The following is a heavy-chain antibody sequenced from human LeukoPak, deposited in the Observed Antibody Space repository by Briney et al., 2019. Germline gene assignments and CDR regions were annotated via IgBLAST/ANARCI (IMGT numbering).Heavy chain of an antibody. J-gene: IGHJ6*03. CDR3: ARDRDYDFWSGYYTADYYYYYYYMDV. CDR2: IYTSGST. Sequence: SETLSLTCTVSGGSISSYYCSWIRQPAGKGLEWIGRIYTSGSTNYNPSLKSRVTISADKSTNQFSLKLSSVTAAATAVYYCARDRDYDFWSGYYTADYYYYYYYMDVWGKGTTVTVSS. CDR1: GGSISSYY. V-gene: IGHV4-4*07. D-gene: IGHD3-3*01.